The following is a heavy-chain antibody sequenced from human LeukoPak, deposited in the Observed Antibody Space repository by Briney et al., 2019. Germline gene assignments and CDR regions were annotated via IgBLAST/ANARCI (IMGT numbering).Heavy chain of an antibody. Sequence: PSETLSLTCTVSGGSISSFYWSWIRQPPGKGLEWIGYIYYSGSTNYNPSLKSRVTISVDTSKNQFSLNLSSVTAADTAVYYCARHGAAHLLYYYDYWGQGTLVTVFS. CDR2: IYYSGST. V-gene: IGHV4-59*08. J-gene: IGHJ4*02. CDR3: ARHGAAHLLYYYDY. CDR1: GGSISSFY. D-gene: IGHD2/OR15-2a*01.